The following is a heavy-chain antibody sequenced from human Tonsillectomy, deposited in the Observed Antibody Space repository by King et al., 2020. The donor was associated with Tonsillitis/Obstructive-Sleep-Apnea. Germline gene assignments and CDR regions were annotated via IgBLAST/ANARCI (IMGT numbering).Heavy chain of an antibody. CDR2: IYPGDSDT. CDR3: AGTLRGAQYYFDY. Sequence: QLVQSGAEVKKPGESLKISCKGSGYSFTSYWIGWVRQIPGKGLEWMGCIYPGDSDTRYSPSFQGQVTISADKSISTAYLQLSSLKASDTAMYYCAGTLRGAQYYFDYWGQGTLVTVSS. V-gene: IGHV5-51*03. CDR1: GYSFTSYW. J-gene: IGHJ4*02. D-gene: IGHD1-1*01.